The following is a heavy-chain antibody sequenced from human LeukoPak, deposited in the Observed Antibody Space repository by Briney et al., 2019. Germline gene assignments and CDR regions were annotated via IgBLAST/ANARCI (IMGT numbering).Heavy chain of an antibody. CDR1: GFTFSSYS. CDR3: ARDRGCRSGGSCYYFDY. Sequence: GGSLRLSCAASGFTFSSYSMSWVRQAPGKGLEWVSVNSGGSTYYADSVKGRFTISRDNSKNTLYLQMNSLRAKDTAVYYCARDRGCRSGGSCYYFDYWGQGTLVTVSS. J-gene: IGHJ4*02. V-gene: IGHV3-53*01. D-gene: IGHD2-15*01. CDR2: NSGGST.